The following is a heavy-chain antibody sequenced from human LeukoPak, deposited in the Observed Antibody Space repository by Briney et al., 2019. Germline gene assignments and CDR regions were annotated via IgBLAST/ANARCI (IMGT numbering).Heavy chain of an antibody. CDR1: GFPFNSYA. CDR2: ISSNGGST. Sequence: GGSLGLSCSASGFPFNSYAMHWVRQAPGKGLEYVSAISSNGGSTYYADSVKGRFTISRDNSKNTLYLQMSSLRAEDTAVYYCVKSRYGSSWYVLFDYYYYYGMDVWGQGPTVTVSS. CDR3: VKSRYGSSWYVLFDYYYYYGMDV. D-gene: IGHD6-13*01. V-gene: IGHV3-64D*06. J-gene: IGHJ6*02.